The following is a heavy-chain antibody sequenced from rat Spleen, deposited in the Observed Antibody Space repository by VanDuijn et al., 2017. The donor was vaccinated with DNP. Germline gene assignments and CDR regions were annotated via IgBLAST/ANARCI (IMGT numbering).Heavy chain of an antibody. CDR2: ITNSGDSS. CDR3: ASHAWED. Sequence: EVQLVESGGDLVQPGRSLKLSCAASGSTFSHYGMAWVRQGPTKGLEWVASITNSGDSSYYRDSVKGRFTISRDNAKSTLYLQMDSLRSEVPAIYYCASHAWEDWGQGVMVTVSS. V-gene: IGHV5S13*01. CDR1: GSTFSHYG. D-gene: IGHD5-1*01. J-gene: IGHJ2*01.